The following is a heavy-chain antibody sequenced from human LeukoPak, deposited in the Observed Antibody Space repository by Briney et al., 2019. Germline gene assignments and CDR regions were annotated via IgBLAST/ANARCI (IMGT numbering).Heavy chain of an antibody. CDR1: GFTFSSYA. Sequence: GGSLRLSCAASGFTFSSYAMSWVRQAPGKGLEWVSAISGSGGSTYYADSVKGRFTISRDNSKNTLYLQMNSLRAEDTAVYYCAKMGLGGYCTYGVCHLYYYYGMDVWGQGTTVTVSS. D-gene: IGHD2-8*01. V-gene: IGHV3-23*01. CDR3: AKMGLGGYCTYGVCHLYYYYGMDV. J-gene: IGHJ6*02. CDR2: ISGSGGST.